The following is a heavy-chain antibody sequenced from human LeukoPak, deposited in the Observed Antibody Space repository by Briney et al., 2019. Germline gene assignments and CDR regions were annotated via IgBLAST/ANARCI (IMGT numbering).Heavy chain of an antibody. V-gene: IGHV4-59*01. CDR1: GGSISSYY. CDR2: IYYSGST. Sequence: SETLSLTCTVSGGSISSYYWSWVRQPPGKGLEWIGYIYYSGSTNYNPSLKSRVTISVDTSKNQFSLKLSSVTAADTAVYYCARGYCSGGSCYSFDYWGQGTLVTVSS. CDR3: ARGYCSGGSCYSFDY. J-gene: IGHJ4*02. D-gene: IGHD2-15*01.